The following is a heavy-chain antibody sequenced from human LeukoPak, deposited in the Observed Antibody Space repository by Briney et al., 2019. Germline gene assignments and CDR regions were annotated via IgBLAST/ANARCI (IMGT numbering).Heavy chain of an antibody. Sequence: ASVKVSCKASGYTFTSYGISWVRQAPGHGLEWMGWISAYNGNTNYAQKLQGRVTMTTDTSTSTAYMQLRRLRSDDAAVYYCARVVVVPAANYFDYWGQGTLVTVSS. CDR2: ISAYNGNT. CDR3: ARVVVVPAANYFDY. CDR1: GYTFTSYG. D-gene: IGHD2-2*01. J-gene: IGHJ4*02. V-gene: IGHV1-18*01.